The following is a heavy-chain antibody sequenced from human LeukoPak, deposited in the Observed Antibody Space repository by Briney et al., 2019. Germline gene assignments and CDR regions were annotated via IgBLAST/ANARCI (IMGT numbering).Heavy chain of an antibody. Sequence: PGGSLRLSYAASGFTFRDSWMHWVRQAPGKGLEWVANINQDGSHKYYVDSVEGRFIISRDTAKNSVHLQMNSLRAEDTAVYYCARDRGFTSYDYWGQGILVTVSS. V-gene: IGHV3-7*01. D-gene: IGHD5-12*01. CDR3: ARDRGFTSYDY. CDR2: INQDGSHK. J-gene: IGHJ4*02. CDR1: GFTFRDSW.